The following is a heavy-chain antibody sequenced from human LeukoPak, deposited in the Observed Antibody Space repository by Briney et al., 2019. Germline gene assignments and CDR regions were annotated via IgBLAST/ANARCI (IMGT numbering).Heavy chain of an antibody. J-gene: IGHJ4*02. CDR2: INHSGST. CDR1: GGSFSAYY. V-gene: IGHV4-34*01. CDR3: ARDGNSGRLFDY. D-gene: IGHD4-23*01. Sequence: SETLSLTCAVSGGSFSAYYWTWIRQPPGKGLEWIGEINHSGSTNYNPSLKSRVTISVDTSKNQFSLKLSSVTAADTAVYYCARDGNSGRLFDYWGQGTLVTVSS.